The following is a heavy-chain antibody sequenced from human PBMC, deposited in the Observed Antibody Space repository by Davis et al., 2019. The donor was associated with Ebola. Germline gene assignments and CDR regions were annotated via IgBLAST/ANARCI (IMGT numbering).Heavy chain of an antibody. CDR2: ISSSGSTI. CDR3: AGRPNYWYFDL. CDR1: GFTFSDYY. V-gene: IGHV3-11*01. Sequence: GESLKISCAASGFTFSDYYMSWIRQAPGKGLEWVSYISSSGSTIYYADSVKGRFTISRDNAKNSLYLQMNSLRAEDTAVYYCAGRPNYWYFDLWGRGTLVTVSS. J-gene: IGHJ2*01.